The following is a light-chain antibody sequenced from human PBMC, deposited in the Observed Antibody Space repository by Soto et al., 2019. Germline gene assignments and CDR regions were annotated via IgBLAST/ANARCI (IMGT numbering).Light chain of an antibody. CDR1: PPISSW. J-gene: IGKJ1*01. CDR3: QRYNSYRT. V-gene: IGKV1-5*03. CDR2: KAS. Sequence: DIKITPPPSNLSGPVGNRVTITCRAGPPISSWLAWYQQKPGKAPKLLIYKASTLKSGVPSRFSGSGSGTEFTLTISSLQPDDFATYYCQRYNSYRTFGRGTKV.